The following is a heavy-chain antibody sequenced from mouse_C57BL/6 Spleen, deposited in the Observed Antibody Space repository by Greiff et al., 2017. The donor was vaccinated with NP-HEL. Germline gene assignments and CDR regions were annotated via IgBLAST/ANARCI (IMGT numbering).Heavy chain of an antibody. CDR2: INPSNGGT. Sequence: QVQLQQPGTDLVKPGASVKLSCKASGYTFTSYWMHWVKQRPGQGLEWIGNINPSNGGTNYNEKFKSKATLTVDKSSSTAYMQLSSLTSAVSAFYSCSRLSCCPRDLFAYWGQGTLVTVSA. CDR3: SRLSCCPRDLFAY. D-gene: IGHD3-3*01. V-gene: IGHV1-53*01. J-gene: IGHJ3*01. CDR1: GYTFTSYW.